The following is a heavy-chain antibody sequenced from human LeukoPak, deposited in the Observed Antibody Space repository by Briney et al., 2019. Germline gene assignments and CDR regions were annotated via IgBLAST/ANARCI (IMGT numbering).Heavy chain of an antibody. CDR2: IIPALIT. V-gene: IGHV1-69*04. Sequence: SVKVSCKTSGGTFSSSAITWVRQAPGQGLEWMGRIIPALITSYAQKFQGRVTITADTSTSTAYMELGSLRSEETAVYYCARDQGLTAPPPYGLDVWGQGTTVTVSS. D-gene: IGHD5-18*01. CDR1: GGTFSSSA. J-gene: IGHJ6*02. CDR3: ARDQGLTAPPPYGLDV.